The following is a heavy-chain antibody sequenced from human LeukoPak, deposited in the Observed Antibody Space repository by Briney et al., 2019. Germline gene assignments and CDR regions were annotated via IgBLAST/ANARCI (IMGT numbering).Heavy chain of an antibody. CDR2: ISGSGYTI. Sequence: PSGGSLRLSCAASGFTFSSYSMNWVRQAPGKGLEWVSYISGSGYTIYYADSVKGRFTISRDNAKNSLYLQMNSLRAEDTAVYYCARAQNYDHSYFHHWGQGTLVTVSS. D-gene: IGHD3-3*01. CDR3: ARAQNYDHSYFHH. CDR1: GFTFSSYS. J-gene: IGHJ1*01. V-gene: IGHV3-48*04.